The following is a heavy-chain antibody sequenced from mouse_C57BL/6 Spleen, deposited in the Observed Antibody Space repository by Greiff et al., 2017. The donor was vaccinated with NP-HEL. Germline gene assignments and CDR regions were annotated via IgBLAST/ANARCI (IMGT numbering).Heavy chain of an antibody. CDR2: INPNNGGT. D-gene: IGHD1-1*01. V-gene: IGHV1-18*01. CDR1: GYTFTDYN. Sequence: EVQGVESGPELVKPGASVKIPCKASGYTFTDYNMDWVKQSHGKSLEWIGDINPNNGGTIYNQKFKGKATLTVDKSSSTAYMELRSLTSEDTAVYYCARYYYGRGYFDYWGQGTTLTVSS. CDR3: ARYYYGRGYFDY. J-gene: IGHJ2*01.